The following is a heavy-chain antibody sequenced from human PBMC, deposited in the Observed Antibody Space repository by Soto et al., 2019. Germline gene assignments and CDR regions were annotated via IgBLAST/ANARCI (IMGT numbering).Heavy chain of an antibody. Sequence: EVQLVESGGGVVQPGGSLRLSCTAAGFTCNTHWMHWVRQAPGKGLVRVSRIYFDGITTNYADSVKGRLTVSRDNAKNTVYLHVNTLRDEDTAVYYCARGGAMGVDYWGQGTLVTVAA. V-gene: IGHV3-74*01. CDR1: GFTCNTHW. J-gene: IGHJ4*02. CDR2: IYFDGITT. CDR3: ARGGAMGVDY. D-gene: IGHD1-26*01.